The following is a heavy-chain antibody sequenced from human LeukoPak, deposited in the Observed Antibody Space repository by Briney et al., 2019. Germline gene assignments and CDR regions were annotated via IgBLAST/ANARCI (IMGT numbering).Heavy chain of an antibody. CDR3: ARAREAATIDS. CDR1: GGSFSGYY. V-gene: IGHV4-34*01. CDR2: INHSGSS. Sequence: PSETLSLTCAVYGGSFSGYYWTWIRQPPGKGLEWIGEINHSGSSNYNPSLKSRVIISVDPSKNQFSLKLRSVTAADTAVYYCARAREAATIDSWGQGTLVTVSS. J-gene: IGHJ4*02. D-gene: IGHD6-25*01.